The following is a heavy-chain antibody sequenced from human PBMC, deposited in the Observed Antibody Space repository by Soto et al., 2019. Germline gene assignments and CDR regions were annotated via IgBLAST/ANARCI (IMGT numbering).Heavy chain of an antibody. J-gene: IGHJ4*02. V-gene: IGHV1-46*01. D-gene: IGHD3-10*01. CDR2: INPSDGST. CDR3: ARGYGSGNFYAL. Sequence: VQLLESGGGLVQPGGSLRLSCAASGFTFSSYYMHWVRQAPGQGLEWMGIINPSDGSTTYAQKFQGRVTQTRDTSTSTVYMELSSLRSEDRAVYYCARGYGSGNFYALWGQGTLVTVSS. CDR1: GFTFSSYY.